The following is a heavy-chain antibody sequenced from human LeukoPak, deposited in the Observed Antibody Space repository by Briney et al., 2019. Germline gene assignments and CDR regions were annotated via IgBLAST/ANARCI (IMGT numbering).Heavy chain of an antibody. V-gene: IGHV4-59*01. CDR3: ARRYGSGSSGTFDY. Sequence: ESGPTLVKPSETLSLTCSVSGGSISGYYWSWIRQPPGKGLEWIGYIYYSGSTNYNPSLKTRVTISVDTSKNQFSLNLSSVTAADTAVYYCARRYGSGSSGTFDYWGQGTLVTVSS. J-gene: IGHJ4*02. D-gene: IGHD3-10*01. CDR1: GGSISGYY. CDR2: IYYSGST.